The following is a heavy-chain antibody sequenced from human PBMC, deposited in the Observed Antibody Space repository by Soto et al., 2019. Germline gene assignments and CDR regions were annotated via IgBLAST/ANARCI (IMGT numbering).Heavy chain of an antibody. CDR3: TTVTAAAGTYYYYMDV. V-gene: IGHV3-15*01. CDR1: GFTFSNDW. J-gene: IGHJ6*03. Sequence: GGSLRLSCAASGFTFSNDWMSWVRQAPGKGLEWVGRIKSKTDGGTTDYAAPVKGRFTISKDDSKNTLYLQMTSKKTEDTAVYYCTTVTAAAGTYYYYMDVWGKGTTVTVSS. D-gene: IGHD6-13*01. CDR2: IKSKTDGGTT.